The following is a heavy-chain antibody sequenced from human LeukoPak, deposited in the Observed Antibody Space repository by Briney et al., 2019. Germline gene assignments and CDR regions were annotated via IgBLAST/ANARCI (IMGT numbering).Heavy chain of an antibody. CDR2: INPIFGTA. Sequence: SVKVSCKASGGTFSSYAISWVRQAPGQGLEWMGGINPIFGTANYAQKFQGRVTITADESTSTAYMELSSLRSEDTAVYYCARDPIASSSINPGYFQHWGQGTLVTVSS. D-gene: IGHD6-13*01. J-gene: IGHJ1*01. CDR1: GGTFSSYA. V-gene: IGHV1-69*13. CDR3: ARDPIASSSINPGYFQH.